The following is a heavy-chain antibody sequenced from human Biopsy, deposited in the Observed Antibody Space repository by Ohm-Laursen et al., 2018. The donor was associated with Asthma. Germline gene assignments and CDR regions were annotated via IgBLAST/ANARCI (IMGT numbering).Heavy chain of an antibody. V-gene: IGHV3-7*01. CDR3: ARTFHFWSPYHAEHYQL. CDR2: IKHDGTEK. Sequence: SLRLSCSASGFTFGDYWMSWVRQVPGKGLEWVANIKHDGTEKTHVDSLKGRFTISRDNAKNSLYLQMNSLRAEDTAVDYCARTFHFWSPYHAEHYQLWGQGALVTVAS. D-gene: IGHD3-3*02. J-gene: IGHJ1*01. CDR1: GFTFGDYW.